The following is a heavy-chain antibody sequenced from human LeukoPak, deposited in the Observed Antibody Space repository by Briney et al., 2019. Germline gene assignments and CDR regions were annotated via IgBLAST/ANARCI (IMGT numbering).Heavy chain of an antibody. Sequence: SVKVSCKASGYTFTGYYMHWVRQAPGQGLEWMGGIIPIFGTANYAQKFQGRVTITADKSTSTAYMELSSLRSEDTAVYYCARGIVVMSGSYYGVMDVWGKGTTVTVSS. V-gene: IGHV1-69*06. J-gene: IGHJ6*03. CDR1: GYTFTGYY. D-gene: IGHD1-26*01. CDR2: IIPIFGTA. CDR3: ARGIVVMSGSYYGVMDV.